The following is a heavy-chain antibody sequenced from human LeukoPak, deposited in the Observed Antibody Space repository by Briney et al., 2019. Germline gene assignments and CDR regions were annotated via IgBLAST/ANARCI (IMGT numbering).Heavy chain of an antibody. CDR1: GGSISSGGYY. D-gene: IGHD3-3*01. CDR2: IYHSGST. CDR3: ARVGTIFGVVITRHFDY. V-gene: IGHV4-30-2*01. Sequence: NPSQTLSLTCTVSGGSISSGGYYWSWIRQPPGKGLEWIGYIYHSGSTYYNPSLKSRVTISVDRSKNQFSLKLSSVTAADTAVYYCARVGTIFGVVITRHFDYWGQGTLVTVSS. J-gene: IGHJ4*02.